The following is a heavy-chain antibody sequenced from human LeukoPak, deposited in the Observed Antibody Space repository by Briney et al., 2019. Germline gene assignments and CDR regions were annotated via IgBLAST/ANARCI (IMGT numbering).Heavy chain of an antibody. CDR1: GFSFSDHY. J-gene: IGHJ4*02. V-gene: IGHV3-72*01. D-gene: IGHD3-22*01. CDR3: AKAPVYYYDSSGSDY. CDR2: TKNKDQSHIT. Sequence: GGSLRLSCAASGFSFSDHYMDWVRQAPGKGLEWIGPTKNKDQSHITDYAASVKGRFFSSRDDSKNSLYLQMNSLRAEDTAVYYCAKAPVYYYDSSGSDYWGQGTLVTVSS.